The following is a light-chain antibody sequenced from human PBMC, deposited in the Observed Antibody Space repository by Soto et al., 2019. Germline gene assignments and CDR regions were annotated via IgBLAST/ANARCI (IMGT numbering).Light chain of an antibody. CDR3: HQRSNGPPWT. CDR2: DAS. J-gene: IGKJ1*01. V-gene: IGKV3-11*01. CDR1: QSVNNNY. Sequence: EIVLMQSPGTLSLSPGEGATLSCRASQSVNNNYLAWYQQKPGQAPTVLIYDASKRATGIPPRFSGSGSTTDFTLTISSLEPEDFAVYYCHQRSNGPPWTFGQGTKVEIK.